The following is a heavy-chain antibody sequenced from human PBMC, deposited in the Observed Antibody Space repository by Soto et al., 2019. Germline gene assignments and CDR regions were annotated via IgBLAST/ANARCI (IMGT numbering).Heavy chain of an antibody. Sequence: QVQLQQWGAGLLKPSETLSLTCAVYGGSFSGYYWSWIRQPPGKGLEWIGEINHSGSTNYNPSLNSRVTISVDTSKNQFSLKLSSVTAADTAVYYCAAPASRNYYYGMDVWGQGTTVTVSS. V-gene: IGHV4-34*01. J-gene: IGHJ6*02. CDR3: AAPASRNYYYGMDV. CDR2: INHSGST. CDR1: GGSFSGYY.